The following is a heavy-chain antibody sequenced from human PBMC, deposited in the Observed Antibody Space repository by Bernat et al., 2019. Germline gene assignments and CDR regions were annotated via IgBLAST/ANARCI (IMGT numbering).Heavy chain of an antibody. Sequence: EVRLVESGGDLVQPGGSLRLSCAASGFTFGTFAMSWVRQAPGKGLEWVSAMTGGGTTYYADSVKGRVNISRDNSKNMLFMQMNSLTAEDTAVYYCAKFRGQLIRNYYMNVWGEGTTVTVS. V-gene: IGHV3-23*04. J-gene: IGHJ6*03. D-gene: IGHD2-21*01. CDR1: GFTFGTFA. CDR3: AKFRGQLIRNYYMNV. CDR2: MTGGGTT.